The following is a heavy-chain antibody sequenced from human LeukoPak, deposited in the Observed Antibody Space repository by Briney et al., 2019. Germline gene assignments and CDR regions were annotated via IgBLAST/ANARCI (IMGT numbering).Heavy chain of an antibody. V-gene: IGHV3-23*01. D-gene: IGHD6-19*01. CDR3: AKGIYRIGLFVYYYYYMDV. J-gene: IGHJ6*03. CDR2: ISGSGGST. CDR1: GFTFSSYA. Sequence: PGGSLRLSCAASGFTFSSYAMSWVRQAPGKGLEWVSAISGSGGSTYSEDSVTGRFTISSDNSKYTMNLQMHSQRAEDTDADYCAKGIYRIGLFVYYYYYMDVGGKGSTVTVS.